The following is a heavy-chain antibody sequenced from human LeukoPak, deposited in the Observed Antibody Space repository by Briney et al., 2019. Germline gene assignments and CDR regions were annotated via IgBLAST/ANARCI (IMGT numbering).Heavy chain of an antibody. Sequence: GGSLRLSCIASGFTVSSTYMSWVRQAPGKGLEWVSVIYSGGSTYYADSVKGRFTISRDNAKNSLYLQMNSLRAEDTAVYYCARGVTMVRSWGQGTLVTVSS. CDR3: ARGVTMVRS. J-gene: IGHJ4*02. CDR2: IYSGGST. D-gene: IGHD3-10*01. CDR1: GFTVSSTY. V-gene: IGHV3-66*01.